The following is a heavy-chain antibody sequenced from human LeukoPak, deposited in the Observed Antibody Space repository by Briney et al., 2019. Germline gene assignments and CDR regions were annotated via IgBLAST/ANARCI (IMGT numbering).Heavy chain of an antibody. J-gene: IGHJ4*02. V-gene: IGHV3-23*01. CDR2: ISGSGGST. D-gene: IGHD6-6*01. CDR3: AKGPTIAARPLDYFDY. CDR1: GFTFSSYA. Sequence: GGSLGLSCAASGFTFSSYAMSWVRQAPGKGLEWVSAISGSGGSTYYADSVKGRFTISRDNSKNTLYLQMNSLRAEDTAVYYCAKGPTIAARPLDYFDYWGQGTLVTVSS.